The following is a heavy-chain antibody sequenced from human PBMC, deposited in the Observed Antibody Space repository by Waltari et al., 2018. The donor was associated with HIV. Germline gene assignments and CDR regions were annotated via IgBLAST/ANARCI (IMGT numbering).Heavy chain of an antibody. CDR1: GYTLTGYY. CDR3: ARGQAGIAAHYYYYGMDV. CDR2: INPNSGGT. J-gene: IGHJ6*02. Sequence: QVQLVQSGAEVKKPGASVQVSCKASGYTLTGYYLHWVRQAPGQGLEWMGWINPNSGGTNYAQKVQGRVTMTRDTSISTAYMELSRLRSDDTAVYYCARGQAGIAAHYYYYGMDVWGQGTTVTVSS. V-gene: IGHV1-2*02. D-gene: IGHD6-13*01.